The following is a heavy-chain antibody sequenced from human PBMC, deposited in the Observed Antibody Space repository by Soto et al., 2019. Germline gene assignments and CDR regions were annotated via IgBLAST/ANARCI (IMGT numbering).Heavy chain of an antibody. Sequence: SETLSLTCAVYGGSFSGYYWSWIRQPPGKGLERIGEINHSGSTNYNPSLKSRVTISVDTSKNQFSMKLSSVTAADTAVYYCVRGRIVVVPAAIKNWFDPWGQGTLVTVSS. J-gene: IGHJ5*02. V-gene: IGHV4-34*01. CDR2: INHSGST. CDR1: GGSFSGYY. D-gene: IGHD2-2*01. CDR3: VRGRIVVVPAAIKNWFDP.